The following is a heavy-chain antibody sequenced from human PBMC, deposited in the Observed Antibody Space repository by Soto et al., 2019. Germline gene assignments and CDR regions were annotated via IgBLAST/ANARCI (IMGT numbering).Heavy chain of an antibody. D-gene: IGHD3-3*01. Sequence: SETLSLTCTVSGGSISSYYWSWIRQPPGKGLEWIGYIYYSGSTNYNPSLKSRVTISVDTSKNQFSLKLSSVTAADTAVYYCARFWTVSPLYYFDYWGQGTLVTVS. V-gene: IGHV4-59*01. CDR2: IYYSGST. J-gene: IGHJ4*02. CDR3: ARFWTVSPLYYFDY. CDR1: GGSISSYY.